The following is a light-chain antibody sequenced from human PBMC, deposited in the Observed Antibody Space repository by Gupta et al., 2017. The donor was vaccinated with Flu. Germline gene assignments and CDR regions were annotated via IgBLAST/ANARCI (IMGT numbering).Light chain of an antibody. J-gene: IGKJ2*01. Sequence: LTQSPATLSLSPGERATLSCRASQSVSRYLAWYQQKPGQAPRLLIYDASSRATGIPARFSGSGSGTDFTLTISSLEPEDFAVYYCQQRSNWYTFGQGTKLEI. CDR2: DAS. V-gene: IGKV3-11*01. CDR1: QSVSRY. CDR3: QQRSNWYT.